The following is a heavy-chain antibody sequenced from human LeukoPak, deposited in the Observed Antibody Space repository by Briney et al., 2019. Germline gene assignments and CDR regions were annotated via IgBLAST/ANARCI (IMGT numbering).Heavy chain of an antibody. CDR2: INPNDGGT. J-gene: IGHJ5*02. Sequence: ASVTVSCTASVYTFIDYYLFWVRQAPGQGLEWMGWINPNDGGTNYAQNFQGRVTMTRDTSINTVYMELSGLRFNDTAVYFCARGTYGSGTYRWFDPWGHGTLVTVSS. D-gene: IGHD3-10*01. CDR3: ARGTYGSGTYRWFDP. V-gene: IGHV1-2*02. CDR1: VYTFIDYY.